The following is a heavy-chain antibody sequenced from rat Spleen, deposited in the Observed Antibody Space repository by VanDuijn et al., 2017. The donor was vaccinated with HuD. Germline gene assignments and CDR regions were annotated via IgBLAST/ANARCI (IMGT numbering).Heavy chain of an antibody. V-gene: IGHV5-29*01. CDR3: SRLKPGYYVMDA. CDR2: ISYDGSST. J-gene: IGHJ4*01. CDR1: GFTFSNYY. Sequence: EVQLVESGGGLVQPGRSLKLSCAASGFTFSNYYMAWVRQAPTKGLEWVAYISYDGSSTYYRDSVKGRFTISRDNAKSTLYLQMDSLRSEDTATYYWSRLKPGYYVMDAWGQGASVTGSS.